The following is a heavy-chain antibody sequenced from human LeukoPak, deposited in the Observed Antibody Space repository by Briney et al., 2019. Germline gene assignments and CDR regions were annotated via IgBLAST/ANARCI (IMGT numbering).Heavy chain of an antibody. CDR2: INHSGST. CDR3: ARRKRSGCSSTSCLLNWFDP. Sequence: SETLTLSCAVSGGSFSGYYWSWIRQPPGKGLEWIGEINHSGSTNYNPSLKSRVTISVDTSKNQFSLKLSSVTAADTAVYYCARRKRSGCSSTSCLLNWFDPWAERTLLTVSS. D-gene: IGHD2-2*01. J-gene: IGHJ5*02. CDR1: GGSFSGYY. V-gene: IGHV4-34*01.